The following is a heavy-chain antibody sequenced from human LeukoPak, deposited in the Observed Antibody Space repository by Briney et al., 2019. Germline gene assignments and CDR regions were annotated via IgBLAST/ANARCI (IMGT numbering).Heavy chain of an antibody. CDR3: ARDWFHAIDY. CDR1: GLTFSETW. Sequence: GGPLRLSCAPSGLTFSETWMQWARHAPGGGRVWVSRFRGDGSDTRYTESVKGRFNIPRDNAKNTLDLQMNSLRAEDTAVYYCARDWFHAIDYWGQGTLVTVSS. V-gene: IGHV3-74*01. D-gene: IGHD2/OR15-2a*01. CDR2: FRGDGSDT. J-gene: IGHJ4*02.